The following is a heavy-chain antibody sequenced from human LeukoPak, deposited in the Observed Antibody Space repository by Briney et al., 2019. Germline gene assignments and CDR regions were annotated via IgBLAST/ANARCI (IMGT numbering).Heavy chain of an antibody. V-gene: IGHV3-43*02. CDR2: ISGDGGST. CDR1: GFTFGDYA. Sequence: GGSPRLSCAASGFTFGDYAMHWVRQAPGKGLEWVSLISGDGGSTYYADSVKGRFTISSDNSKNSLCLQMGSLRTEDTALYYCAKMRRYCRSTNCYSYFDYWGQGTLVSVSS. CDR3: AKMRRYCRSTNCYSYFDY. D-gene: IGHD2-2*01. J-gene: IGHJ4*02.